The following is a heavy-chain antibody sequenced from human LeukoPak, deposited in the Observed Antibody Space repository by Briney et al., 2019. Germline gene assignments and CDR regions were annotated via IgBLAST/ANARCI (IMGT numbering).Heavy chain of an antibody. CDR3: ASSGPITMIVEI. CDR2: ISAYNGNT. Sequence: ASVKVSCMASGYTFTSYGISWVRQAPGQGLEWMGWISAYNGNTNYAQKLQGRVTMTTDTSTSTAYMELRSLRSDDTAVYYCASSGPITMIVEIWGQGTMVTVSS. CDR1: GYTFTSYG. J-gene: IGHJ3*02. D-gene: IGHD3-22*01. V-gene: IGHV1-18*01.